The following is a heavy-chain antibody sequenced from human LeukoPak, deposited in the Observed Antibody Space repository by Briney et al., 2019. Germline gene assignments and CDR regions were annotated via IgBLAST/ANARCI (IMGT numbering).Heavy chain of an antibody. Sequence: GGSLRLSCAASGFTFSSYAMHWVRQAPGKGLEGVAVISYDGSNKYYADSVKGRFTISRDNSKNTLYLQMNSLRAEDTAVYYCAREYDFWSGYKQIDYWGQGTLVTVSS. D-gene: IGHD3-3*01. CDR2: ISYDGSNK. J-gene: IGHJ4*02. V-gene: IGHV3-30*04. CDR3: AREYDFWSGYKQIDY. CDR1: GFTFSSYA.